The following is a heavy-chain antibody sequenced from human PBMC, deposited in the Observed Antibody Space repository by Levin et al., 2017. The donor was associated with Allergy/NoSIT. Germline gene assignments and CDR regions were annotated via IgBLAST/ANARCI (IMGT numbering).Heavy chain of an antibody. D-gene: IGHD3-22*01. CDR3: ARDGEYYYDSSGYSRSFDY. J-gene: IGHJ4*02. Sequence: ASVKVSCKASGYTFTSYGISWVRQAPGQGLEWMGWISAYNGNTNYAQKLQGRVTMTTDTSTSTAYMELRSLRSDDTAVYYCARDGEYYYDSSGYSRSFDYWGQGTLVTVSS. CDR1: GYTFTSYG. CDR2: ISAYNGNT. V-gene: IGHV1-18*01.